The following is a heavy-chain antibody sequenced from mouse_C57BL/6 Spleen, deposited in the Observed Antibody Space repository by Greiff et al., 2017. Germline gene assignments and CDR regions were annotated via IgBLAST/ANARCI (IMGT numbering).Heavy chain of an antibody. V-gene: IGHV1-55*01. J-gene: IGHJ2*01. Sequence: QVQLQQPGAELVKPGASVKMSCKASGYTFTSYWITWVKQRPGQGLEWIGDIYPGSGSTNYNEKFKSKVTLTVDTSSSTAYMQLSSLTSEDSAVYYCARETITTVVATNYFDYWGQGTTLTVSS. D-gene: IGHD1-1*01. CDR2: IYPGSGST. CDR3: ARETITTVVATNYFDY. CDR1: GYTFTSYW.